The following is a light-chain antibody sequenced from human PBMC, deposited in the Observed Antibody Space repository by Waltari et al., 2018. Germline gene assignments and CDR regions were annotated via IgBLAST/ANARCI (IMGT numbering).Light chain of an antibody. J-gene: IGKJ2*01. CDR1: QSLVTSDGSIF. CDR3: MQGTFWPYT. Sequence: DVVMTQSPLFLSVTPGQPASISCRSTQSLVTSDGSIFFNWFHQRPGQSPRPLINHASKRASGVPERFSGSASGTDFTLEISRVEAEDVGVYYCMQGTFWPYTFGQGTKLEI. CDR2: HAS. V-gene: IGKV2-30*01.